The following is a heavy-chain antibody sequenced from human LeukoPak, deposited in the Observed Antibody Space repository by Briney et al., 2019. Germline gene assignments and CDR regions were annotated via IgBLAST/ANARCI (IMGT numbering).Heavy chain of an antibody. CDR2: ISWNSGSI. CDR1: GFTFDDYA. D-gene: IGHD3-22*01. Sequence: GGSLRLSCAASGFTFDDYAMHWVRQAPGKGLEWVSGISWNSGSIGYADSVKGRFTISRDNAKNSLYLQMNSLRAEDMALYYCAKGYSGYYPYYFDYWGQGTLVTVSS. CDR3: AKGYSGYYPYYFDY. J-gene: IGHJ4*02. V-gene: IGHV3-9*03.